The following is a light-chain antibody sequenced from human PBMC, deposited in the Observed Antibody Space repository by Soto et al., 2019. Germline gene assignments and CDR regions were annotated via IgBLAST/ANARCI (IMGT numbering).Light chain of an antibody. V-gene: IGKV1-9*01. CDR3: HQLKSYPLT. CDR1: QGISTY. CDR2: AAD. Sequence: DIQLTQSPSFLSASVGDRVTITCRASQGISTYLAWYQQKPGRAPKLLVSAADTLQSGVPSRFSGSGSGTEFTLTITSLQPEDFATYYCHQLKSYPLTFGQGTRLEIK. J-gene: IGKJ5*01.